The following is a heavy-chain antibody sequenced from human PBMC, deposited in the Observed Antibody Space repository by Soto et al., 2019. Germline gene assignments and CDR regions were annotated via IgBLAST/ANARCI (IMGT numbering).Heavy chain of an antibody. D-gene: IGHD3-10*01. V-gene: IGHV3-30-3*01. CDR1: GFTFSSYA. Sequence: QVQLVETGGGVVQPGRSLRLSCAASGFTFSSYAMHWVRQAPGKGLEWVAVISYDGSNKYDADAVKGRFTMSRDKSKNTLYRQMNSLRGEDRVVYYCARYGLWRYFDYWDQGILVTVS. CDR3: ARYGLWRYFDY. J-gene: IGHJ4*02. CDR2: ISYDGSNK.